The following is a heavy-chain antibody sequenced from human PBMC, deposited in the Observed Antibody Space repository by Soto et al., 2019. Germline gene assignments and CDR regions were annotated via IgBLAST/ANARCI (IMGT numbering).Heavy chain of an antibody. J-gene: IGHJ6*02. CDR2: IKQDGSEE. Sequence: DVQLAESGGGLVQPGGSLRLSCVASGQTFNRYWMSWVRQAPGKGLEWVANIKQDGSEEYYVDSVKGRFTISRDNATKSRYLQMNSLRAADTAMYYCVRTHFDSLTFDFYGMDVWGQGSTGIVSS. CDR1: GQTFNRYW. V-gene: IGHV3-7*03. CDR3: VRTHFDSLTFDFYGMDV. D-gene: IGHD3-9*01.